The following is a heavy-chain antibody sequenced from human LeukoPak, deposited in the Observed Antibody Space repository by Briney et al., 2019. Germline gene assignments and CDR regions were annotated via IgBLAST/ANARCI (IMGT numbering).Heavy chain of an antibody. CDR3: AKGLYYLDY. Sequence: GGSLRLSCAASGFTFSSYGMHWVRQAPGEGLEWVAVIWYDGSNKYYADSVKGRFAISRDNSKNTLYLQMNSLRAEDTAVYYCAKGLYYLDYWGQGTLVTVS. CDR2: IWYDGSNK. J-gene: IGHJ4*02. CDR1: GFTFSSYG. V-gene: IGHV3-33*06.